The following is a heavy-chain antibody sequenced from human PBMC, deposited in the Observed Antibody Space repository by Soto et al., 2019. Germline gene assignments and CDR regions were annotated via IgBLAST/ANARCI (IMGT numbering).Heavy chain of an antibody. CDR2: INPNSGGT. CDR1: GYTFTGYY. V-gene: IGHV1-2*02. CDR3: ARDGGDDSNYGMDV. J-gene: IGHJ6*02. D-gene: IGHD2-21*02. Sequence: ASVKVSCKASGYTFTGYYMHWVRQAPGQGLEWMGWINPNSGGTNYAQKFQGRVTMTRDASISTAYMELSRLRSDDTAVYYCARDGGDDSNYGMDVWGQGTTVTVSS.